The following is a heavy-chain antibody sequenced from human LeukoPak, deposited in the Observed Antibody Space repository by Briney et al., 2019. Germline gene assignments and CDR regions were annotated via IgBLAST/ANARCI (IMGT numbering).Heavy chain of an antibody. V-gene: IGHV1-46*01. CDR2: INPSGGST. CDR3: ARGAGSGWYSDWFDP. CDR1: GYTFTGYY. D-gene: IGHD6-19*01. Sequence: ASVKVSCKASGYTFTGYYMHWVRQAPGQGLEWMGIINPSGGSTSYAQKFQGRVTMTRDTSTSTVYMELSSLRSEDTAVYYCARGAGSGWYSDWFDPWGQGTLVTVSS. J-gene: IGHJ5*02.